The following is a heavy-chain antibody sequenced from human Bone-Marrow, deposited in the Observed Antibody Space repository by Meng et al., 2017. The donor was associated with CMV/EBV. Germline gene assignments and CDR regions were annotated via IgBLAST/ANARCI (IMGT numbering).Heavy chain of an antibody. CDR3: ARDVGYYYGSGSWGPFDP. CDR2: IKQDGSEK. V-gene: IGHV3-7*01. Sequence: GGSLRLSCAASGFTFSTYAMNWVRQAPGKGLEWVANIKQDGSEKYYVDSVKGRFTISRDNAKNSLYLQMNSLRAEDTAVYYCARDVGYYYGSGSWGPFDPWGQGTLVTVSS. D-gene: IGHD3-10*01. J-gene: IGHJ5*02. CDR1: GFTFSTYA.